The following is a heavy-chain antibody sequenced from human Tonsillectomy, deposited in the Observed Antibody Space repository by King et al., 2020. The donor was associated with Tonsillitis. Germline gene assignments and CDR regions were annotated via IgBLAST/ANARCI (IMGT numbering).Heavy chain of an antibody. Sequence: QLQESGPGLVKPSQTLSLTCNVSGGSISGGAYYWSWIRQHPGKGLEWIGYIYNNGNTYYTPSLKSRLTISVDTSKNQFSLKLSSVTAADTAVYYCGRYEGAVFDPWGQGTLVTVSS. J-gene: IGHJ5*02. D-gene: IGHD3-3*01. CDR3: GRYEGAVFDP. CDR2: IYNNGNT. V-gene: IGHV4-31*03. CDR1: GGSISGGAYY.